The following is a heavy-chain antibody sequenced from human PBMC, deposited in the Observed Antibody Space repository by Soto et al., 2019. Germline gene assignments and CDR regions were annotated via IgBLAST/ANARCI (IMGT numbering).Heavy chain of an antibody. Sequence: GWSLRLSCAASGFTVSSNYMSWVRQAPGKGLEWVSVIYSGGSTYYADSVKGRFTISRHNSKNTLYLQMNSLRAEDTAVYYCARDMSSSSDYWGQGTLVTVSS. CDR2: IYSGGST. D-gene: IGHD6-6*01. J-gene: IGHJ4*02. CDR3: ARDMSSSSDY. V-gene: IGHV3-66*01. CDR1: GFTVSSNY.